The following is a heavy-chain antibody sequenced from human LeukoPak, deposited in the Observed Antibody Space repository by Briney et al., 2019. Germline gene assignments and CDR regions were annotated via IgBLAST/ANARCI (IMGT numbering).Heavy chain of an antibody. D-gene: IGHD2-15*01. CDR1: GFTFSSYE. J-gene: IGHJ4*02. V-gene: IGHV3-48*03. CDR3: AKGYCSGGSCYEGNY. CDR2: ISSSGSTI. Sequence: AGGPLRLSCAASGFTFSSYEMNWVRQAPGKGLEWVSYISSSGSTIYYADSVKGRFTISRDNAKNSLYLQMNSLRAEDTAVYYCAKGYCSGGSCYEGNYWGQGTLVTVSS.